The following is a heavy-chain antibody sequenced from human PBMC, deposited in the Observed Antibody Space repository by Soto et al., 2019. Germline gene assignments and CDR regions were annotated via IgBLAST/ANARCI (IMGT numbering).Heavy chain of an antibody. CDR2: INPNSGGT. D-gene: IGHD1-26*01. CDR3: ARTAEYSGSYYDY. Sequence: ASVKVSCKASGYTFTGYYMHWVRQVPGQGLEWMGWINPNSGGTNYAQKFQGWVTMTRDTSISTAYMELSRLRSDDTAVYYCARTAEYSGSYYDYWGQGTLVTVSS. V-gene: IGHV1-2*04. J-gene: IGHJ4*02. CDR1: GYTFTGYY.